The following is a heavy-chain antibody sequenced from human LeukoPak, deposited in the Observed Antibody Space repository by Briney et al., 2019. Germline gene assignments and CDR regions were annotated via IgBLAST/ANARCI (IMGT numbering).Heavy chain of an antibody. CDR2: IKTKSEGGTT. CDR3: AADLDAYNTLDS. Sequence: GGSLRLSSVGSGFTFSNTWMNWVRRAPGKGLEWVGRIKTKSEGGTTHYAAHVKGRFTISRDDSKKTIFLQMNSLKIEDTAIYFCAADLDAYNTLDSWGQGALVTVSS. D-gene: IGHD5-24*01. CDR1: GFTFSNTW. V-gene: IGHV3-15*01. J-gene: IGHJ4*02.